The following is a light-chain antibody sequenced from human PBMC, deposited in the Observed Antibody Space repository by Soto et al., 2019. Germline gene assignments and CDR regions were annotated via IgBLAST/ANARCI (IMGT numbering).Light chain of an antibody. CDR3: ISYAGSNNVV. V-gene: IGLV2-8*01. CDR1: SSDVGGYNY. CDR2: EVS. Sequence: QSALTQPPSASGSPGQSVTISCTGTSSDVGGYNYVSWYQQHPGKAPKLILYEVSKRPSGVPDRFSGSKSGNTASLTVSGLQAEDEADYYCISYAGSNNVVFGGGTKVTVL. J-gene: IGLJ2*01.